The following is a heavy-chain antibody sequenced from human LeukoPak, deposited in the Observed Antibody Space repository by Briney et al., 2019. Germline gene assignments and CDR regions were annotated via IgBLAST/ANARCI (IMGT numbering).Heavy chain of an antibody. CDR2: INPNSGDT. CDR1: GYTFTDYY. D-gene: IGHD1-26*01. J-gene: IGHJ5*02. Sequence: SVTVSCKSSGYTFTDYYMHGVRQAPGQGLGWMGCINPNSGDTHYAQKFQGRVSMNRDTSISTAYTDLSGLRSDDTALYYCARGLGWDSGTYLGAWGQGTLVSVSS. CDR3: ARGLGWDSGTYLGA. V-gene: IGHV1-2*02.